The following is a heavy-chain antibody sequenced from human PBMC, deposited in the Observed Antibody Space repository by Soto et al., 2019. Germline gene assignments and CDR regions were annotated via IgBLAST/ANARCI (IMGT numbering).Heavy chain of an antibody. Sequence: ASVKVSCKASGYTFTSYGISWVRQAPGKGLEWMGWISAYNGNTSYAQKLQGRVTMTTDTSTSTAYMELRSLRSDDTAAYYCARGFFSVECLLHPWVGAFDIWG. CDR2: ISAYNGNT. CDR1: GYTFTSYG. J-gene: IGHJ3*02. CDR3: ARGFFSVECLLHPWVGAFDI. D-gene: IGHD3-3*01. V-gene: IGHV1-18*01.